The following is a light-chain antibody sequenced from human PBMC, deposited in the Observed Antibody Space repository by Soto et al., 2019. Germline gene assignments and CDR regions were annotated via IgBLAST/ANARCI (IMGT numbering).Light chain of an antibody. CDR2: GAS. Sequence: EIVMTQSPATLSVSPGERATLSCRASQGVSGNLAWYQQKLSQAPRLLIYGASTRATGVPARFSGSGSGTEFTFTISSLQSEDFAVYYCQQYNNWPPTFGQGTRLEIK. V-gene: IGKV3-15*01. CDR1: QGVSGN. J-gene: IGKJ5*01. CDR3: QQYNNWPPT.